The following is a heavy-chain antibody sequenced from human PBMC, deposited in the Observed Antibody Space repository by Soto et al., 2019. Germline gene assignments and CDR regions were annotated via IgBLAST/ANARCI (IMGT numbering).Heavy chain of an antibody. CDR3: ARSDVDTAMGGAFDI. Sequence: GASVKVSCKTSGYTFNTYGIKWVRQAPGQGLEWMGIISAYGGSTSYAQKFQGRVTLTRDTSTSTVYMELSSLRSEDTAVYYCARSDVDTAMGGAFDIWGQGTMVTVS. J-gene: IGHJ3*02. V-gene: IGHV1-46*02. D-gene: IGHD5-18*01. CDR1: GYTFNTYG. CDR2: ISAYGGST.